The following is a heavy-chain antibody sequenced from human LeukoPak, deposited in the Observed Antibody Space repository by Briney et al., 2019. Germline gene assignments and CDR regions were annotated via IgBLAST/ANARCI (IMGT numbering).Heavy chain of an antibody. J-gene: IGHJ4*02. V-gene: IGHV4-39*01. CDR2: IYYSGTT. D-gene: IGHD6-19*01. Sequence: SETLSLTCTVSGGSISSSTYYWGWIRQPPGKGLEWIGSIYYSGTTYYNPSLKSRVTISADTSKNQFSLKLSSVTAADTAVYYCAGGRSSVLGYWGQGTLVTVSS. CDR3: AGGRSSVLGY. CDR1: GGSISSSTYY.